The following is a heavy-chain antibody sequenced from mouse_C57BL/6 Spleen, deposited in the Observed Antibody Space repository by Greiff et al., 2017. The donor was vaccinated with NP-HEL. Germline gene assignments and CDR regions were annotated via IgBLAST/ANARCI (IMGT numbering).Heavy chain of an antibody. CDR1: GYAFSSYW. CDR2: IYPGDGDT. J-gene: IGHJ4*01. D-gene: IGHD4-1*01. V-gene: IGHV1-80*01. CDR3: ARRANWDFAMDY. Sequence: QVQLQQSGAELVKPGASVKISCKASGYAFSSYWMNWVKQRPGKGLEWIGEIYPGDGDTNYNGKFKGKATLTADKSSSTAYMQLSSLTSEDSAVYFCARRANWDFAMDYWGQGTSVTVAS.